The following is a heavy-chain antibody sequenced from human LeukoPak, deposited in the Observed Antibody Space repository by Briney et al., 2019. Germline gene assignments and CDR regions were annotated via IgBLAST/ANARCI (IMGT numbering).Heavy chain of an antibody. CDR2: IYTSGST. D-gene: IGHD6-6*01. CDR3: ARDRGGSSSSPLWFDP. J-gene: IGHJ5*02. V-gene: IGHV4-4*07. Sequence: KPSETLSLTCTVSGGSFSSYYWSWIRQPAGKGLEWIGRIYTSGSTNYNPSLKSRVTMSVDTSKHQFSLKLSSVTAADTAVYYCARDRGGSSSSPLWFDPWGQGTLVTVSS. CDR1: GGSFSSYY.